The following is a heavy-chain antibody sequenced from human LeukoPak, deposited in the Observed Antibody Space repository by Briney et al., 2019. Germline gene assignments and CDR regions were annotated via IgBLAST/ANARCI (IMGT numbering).Heavy chain of an antibody. CDR3: ARDHTNYYDSSGYFDP. J-gene: IGHJ5*02. CDR2: INAGNGNT. V-gene: IGHV1-3*01. Sequence: ASVKVSCKASGYTFTSYAMHWVRQAPGQRLEWMGWINAGNGNTKYSQKFQGRVNITRDTSASTAYMELSSLRSEDTAVYYCARDHTNYYDSSGYFDPWGQGTLVTVSS. D-gene: IGHD3-22*01. CDR1: GYTFTSYA.